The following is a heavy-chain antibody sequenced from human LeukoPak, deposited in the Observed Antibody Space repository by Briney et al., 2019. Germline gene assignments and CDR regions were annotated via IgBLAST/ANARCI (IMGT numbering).Heavy chain of an antibody. J-gene: IGHJ4*02. CDR1: GLTFSNAW. D-gene: IGHD4-17*01. CDR3: TTDRGDYGSYDFDY. V-gene: IGHV3-15*01. Sequence: GGSLRLSCAASGLTFSNAWMSWVRQAPGKGLEWIGRIKSKTDGETTDYAAPVRGRFTISRDDSKNTLSLQMNSLKTEDTAVYYCTTDRGDYGSYDFDYWGQGTLVTVSS. CDR2: IKSKTDGETT.